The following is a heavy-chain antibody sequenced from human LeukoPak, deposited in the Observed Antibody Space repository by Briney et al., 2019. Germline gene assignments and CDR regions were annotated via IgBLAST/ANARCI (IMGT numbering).Heavy chain of an antibody. Sequence: GASVKVSCKASGYTFTSYGISWVRQAPGQGLEWMGWISAYNGNTNYAQKLQGRATMTTDTSTSTVYMELRSLRSDDTAVYYCARDGDYDILTGYYRRRTFDYWGQGTLVTVSS. CDR3: ARDGDYDILTGYYRRRTFDY. V-gene: IGHV1-18*01. CDR1: GYTFTSYG. CDR2: ISAYNGNT. D-gene: IGHD3-9*01. J-gene: IGHJ4*02.